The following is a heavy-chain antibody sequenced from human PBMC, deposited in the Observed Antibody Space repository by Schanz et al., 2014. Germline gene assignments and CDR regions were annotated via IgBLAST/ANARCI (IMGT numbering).Heavy chain of an antibody. CDR1: GFIFSNFA. CDR2: ISGSGGST. Sequence: EVQLVESGGGLVQPGGSLRLSCAASGFIFSNFAMEWVRQAPGKGLEWVSAISGSGGSTYYADSVKGRFTISRDNSKNTLYLQMNSLRVEDTAVYYCVRDAGRDGYNLAFDVWGQGTLVTVSS. J-gene: IGHJ3*01. V-gene: IGHV3-23*04. D-gene: IGHD1-1*01. CDR3: VRDAGRDGYNLAFDV.